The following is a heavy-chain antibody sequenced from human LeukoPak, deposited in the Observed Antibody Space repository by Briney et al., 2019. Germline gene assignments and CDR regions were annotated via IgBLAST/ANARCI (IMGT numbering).Heavy chain of an antibody. Sequence: ASVKVSCKASGYTFTSYDIDWVRQATGQGLEWMGWMNPNSGNTGYAQKFQGRVTMTRNTSISTAYMELSSLRSEDTAVYYCARGPRSGGSRKNWFDPWGQGTLVTVSS. CDR2: MNPNSGNT. D-gene: IGHD1-14*01. CDR3: ARGPRSGGSRKNWFDP. J-gene: IGHJ5*02. CDR1: GYTFTSYD. V-gene: IGHV1-8*01.